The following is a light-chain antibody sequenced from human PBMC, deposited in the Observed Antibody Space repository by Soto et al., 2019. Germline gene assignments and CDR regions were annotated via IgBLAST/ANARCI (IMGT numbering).Light chain of an antibody. CDR2: GAS. CDR1: QSVSSSY. J-gene: IGKJ2*01. CDR3: QQYGSSPRT. V-gene: IGKV3-20*01. Sequence: EIVLTQSPGTLSLSPEERATLSCRASQSVSSSYLAWYQQKPGQAPRLLIYGASIRATGIPDRFSGSGSGTDFTLTISRLEPEDFAVYYCQQYGSSPRTFGQGTKLEIK.